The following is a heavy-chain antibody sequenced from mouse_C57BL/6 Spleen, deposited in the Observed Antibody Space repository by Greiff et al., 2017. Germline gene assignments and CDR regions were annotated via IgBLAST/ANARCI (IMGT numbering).Heavy chain of an antibody. CDR1: GYTFTSYW. CDR3: AIDYDGYYHY. V-gene: IGHV1-61*01. CDR2: IYPSDSET. J-gene: IGHJ2*01. Sequence: QVQLQQPGAELVRPGSSVKLSCKASGYTFTSYWMDWVKQRPGQGLEWIGNIYPSDSETHYNQKFKDKATLTVDKSSSTAYMQLSSLTSEDSAVYYCAIDYDGYYHYWGQGTTLTVSS. D-gene: IGHD2-3*01.